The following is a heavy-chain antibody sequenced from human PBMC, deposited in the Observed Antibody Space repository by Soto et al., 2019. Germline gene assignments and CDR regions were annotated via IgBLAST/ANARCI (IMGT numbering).Heavy chain of an antibody. CDR2: INSDGSST. Sequence: EEQLVESGGGLVQPGGSLRLSCAASGFTFSSYWMHWVRQAPGKGLVWVSRINSDGSSTSYADSVKGRFTISRDNAKNTLYLQMNSLRAEDTAVYYCAKPPNYYDSSGYYDYWGQGTLVTVSS. D-gene: IGHD3-22*01. CDR3: AKPPNYYDSSGYYDY. V-gene: IGHV3-74*01. CDR1: GFTFSSYW. J-gene: IGHJ4*02.